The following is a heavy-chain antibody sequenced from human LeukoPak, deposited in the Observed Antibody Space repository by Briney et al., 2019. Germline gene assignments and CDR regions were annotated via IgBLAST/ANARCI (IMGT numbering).Heavy chain of an antibody. CDR2: IIPIFGTA. V-gene: IGHV1-69*01. D-gene: IGHD5-12*01. J-gene: IGHJ4*02. CDR1: GGTFSSYA. CDR3: ARDRYSGYDSLGY. Sequence: SVKVSCKASGGTFSSYAISWVRQAPGQGLEWMGGIIPIFGTANYAQKFQGRVTITADESTSTAYMELSSLRSEDTAVYYCARDRYSGYDSLGYWGQGTLVTASS.